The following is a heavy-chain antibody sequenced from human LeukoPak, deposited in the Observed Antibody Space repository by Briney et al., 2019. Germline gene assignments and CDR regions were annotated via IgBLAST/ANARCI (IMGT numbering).Heavy chain of an antibody. V-gene: IGHV4-38-2*01. Sequence: SETLSLTCAVSGYSISRGYYWGWIRPPPGKGLEWIGSIYHSGSTYYNPSLKSRVTISVDTSKNQFSLTLSSVTAADAAVYYCARQCSSSSCYFDYWGQGTLVTVSS. D-gene: IGHD2-2*01. J-gene: IGHJ4*02. CDR1: GYSISRGYY. CDR2: IYHSGST. CDR3: ARQCSSSSCYFDY.